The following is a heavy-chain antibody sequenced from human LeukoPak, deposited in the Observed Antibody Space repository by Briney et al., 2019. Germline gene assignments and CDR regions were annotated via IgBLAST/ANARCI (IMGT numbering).Heavy chain of an antibody. CDR1: GYTFTSYY. J-gene: IGHJ3*02. Sequence: ASVKVSCKASGYTFTSYYMHWVRQAPGQGLEWMGIINPSGGSTSYAQEFQGRVTMTRDTSTSTVYMELSSLRSEDTAVYYCAREGITMIVVVSDAFDIWGQGTMVTVSS. D-gene: IGHD3-22*01. CDR2: INPSGGST. CDR3: AREGITMIVVVSDAFDI. V-gene: IGHV1-46*01.